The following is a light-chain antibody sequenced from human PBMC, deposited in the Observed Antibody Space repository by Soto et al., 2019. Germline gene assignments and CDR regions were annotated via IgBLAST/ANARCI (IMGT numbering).Light chain of an antibody. J-gene: IGLJ1*01. CDR3: QTWGTGIQV. CDR2: LESGGSH. V-gene: IGLV4-69*01. CDR1: SGHSSYT. Sequence: QLVLTQSPSASASLGASVKLTCTLSSGHSSYTIAWHQQQPGKAPRYLMKLESGGSHNKGNGIPDRFSGSSSGAERYLTISSLQSEDEADYYCQTWGTGIQVFGAGTKVTVL.